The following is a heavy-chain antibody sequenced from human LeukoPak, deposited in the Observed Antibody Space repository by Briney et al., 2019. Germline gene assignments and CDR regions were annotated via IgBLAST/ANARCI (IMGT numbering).Heavy chain of an antibody. CDR1: GYPLTTYY. J-gene: IGHJ4*02. CDR3: ARESMIARERKFDF. CDR2: INPSGGST. V-gene: IGHV1-46*01. Sequence: GASVKVSCKASGYPLTTYYMHWVRQAPGQGLEGVGIINPSGGSTNYAQKFQGRVTMTRDTSTSTVYMELSSLRSEDTAVYYCARESMIARERKFDFWGQGTLVTVSS. D-gene: IGHD3-16*01.